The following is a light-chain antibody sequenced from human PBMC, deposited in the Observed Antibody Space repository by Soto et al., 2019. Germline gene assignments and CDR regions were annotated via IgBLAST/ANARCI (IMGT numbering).Light chain of an antibody. J-gene: IGKJ1*01. CDR1: QSVSSNY. V-gene: IGKV3-20*01. Sequence: EIXLTQFPGTLSLSPGEKATLSCRASQSVSSNYLAWYQQKPGQAPRPLIYGASSRAIGIPDRFSGSGSGTDFTLTISRLEPEDFAVYYCQQYGSLTWTFGQGTKV. CDR2: GAS. CDR3: QQYGSLTWT.